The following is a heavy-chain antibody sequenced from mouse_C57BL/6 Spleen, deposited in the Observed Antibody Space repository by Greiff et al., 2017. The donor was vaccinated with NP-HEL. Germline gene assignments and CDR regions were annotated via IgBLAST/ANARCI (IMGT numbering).Heavy chain of an antibody. CDR3: ARGTPAPGGGFDY. CDR2: IYPGDGDT. D-gene: IGHD3-3*01. CDR1: GYAFSSSW. J-gene: IGHJ2*01. Sequence: VQLQESGPELVKPGASVKISCKASGYAFSSSWMNWVKQRPGTGLEWIGRIYPGDGDTNYNGKFKGKATLTADKSSSTAYMQLSSLTSEDSAVYFCARGTPAPGGGFDYWGQGTTLTVSS. V-gene: IGHV1-82*01.